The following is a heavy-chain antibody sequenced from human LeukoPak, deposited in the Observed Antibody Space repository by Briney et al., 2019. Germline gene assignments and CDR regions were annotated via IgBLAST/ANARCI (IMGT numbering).Heavy chain of an antibody. CDR1: GFTFSSYA. V-gene: IGHV3-30-3*01. Sequence: GRSLRLSCAASGFTFSSYAMHWVRQAPGKGLEWVAVISYDGSDKYYADSVKGRFTISRDNSKNTLYLQMNSLRAEDTAVYYCASQYYYDSSGNTPLDYWGQGPLVTVSS. CDR2: ISYDGSDK. CDR3: ASQYYYDSSGNTPLDY. J-gene: IGHJ4*02. D-gene: IGHD3-22*01.